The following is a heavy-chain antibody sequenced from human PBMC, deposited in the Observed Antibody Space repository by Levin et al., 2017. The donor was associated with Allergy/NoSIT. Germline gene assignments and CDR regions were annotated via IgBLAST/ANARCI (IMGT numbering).Heavy chain of an antibody. CDR3: AKDCGAWTSTRCYMAFDM. CDR2: ISGSGGST. D-gene: IGHD2-2*02. J-gene: IGHJ3*02. Sequence: GGSLRLSCAASGFTFDTYAMGWVRQAPGKGLEWVSRISGSGGSTDYADSVQGRFTISKDHSKNTVYLEMDRLRVDDTALYYCAKDCGAWTSTRCYMAFDMWGQGTMVTVSS. V-gene: IGHV3-23*01. CDR1: GFTFDTYA.